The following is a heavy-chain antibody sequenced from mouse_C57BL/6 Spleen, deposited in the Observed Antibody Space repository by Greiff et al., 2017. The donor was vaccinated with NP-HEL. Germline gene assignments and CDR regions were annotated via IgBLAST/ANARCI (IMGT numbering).Heavy chain of an antibody. CDR2: IYPRSGNT. Sequence: QVQLKQSGAELARPGASVKLSCKASGYTFTSYGISWVKQRTGQGLEWIGEIYPRSGNTYYNEKFKGKATLTADKSSSTAYMELRSLTSEDSAVYFCLIYYGYDGFAYWGQGTLVTVSA. CDR3: LIYYGYDGFAY. V-gene: IGHV1-81*01. D-gene: IGHD2-2*01. J-gene: IGHJ3*01. CDR1: GYTFTSYG.